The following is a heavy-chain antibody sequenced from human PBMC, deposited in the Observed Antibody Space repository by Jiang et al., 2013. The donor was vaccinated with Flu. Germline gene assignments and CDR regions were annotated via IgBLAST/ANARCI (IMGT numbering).Heavy chain of an antibody. CDR1: SYA. J-gene: IGHJ4*02. D-gene: IGHD3-22*01. CDR3: ANLYYDSRGDY. V-gene: IGHV3-23*01. Sequence: SYAMSWVRQAPGRGWSGSSAISGSGGSTYYADSVKGRFTISRDNSKNTLYLQMNSLRAEDTAVYYCANLYYDSRGDYWGQGTLVTVSS. CDR2: ISGSGGST.